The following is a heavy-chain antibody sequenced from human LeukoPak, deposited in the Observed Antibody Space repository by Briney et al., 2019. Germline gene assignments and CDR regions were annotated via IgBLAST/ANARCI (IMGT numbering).Heavy chain of an antibody. CDR2: IYYSGST. D-gene: IGHD3-10*01. Sequence: SETLSLTCTVSGGSISSYYWSWIRQPPGKGLEWIGYIYYSGSTNYNPSLKSRVTISVDTSKNQFSLKLSSVTVADTAVYYCARFRANTRLYYFDYWGQGTLVTVSS. CDR1: GGSISSYY. CDR3: ARFRANTRLYYFDY. J-gene: IGHJ4*02. V-gene: IGHV4-59*08.